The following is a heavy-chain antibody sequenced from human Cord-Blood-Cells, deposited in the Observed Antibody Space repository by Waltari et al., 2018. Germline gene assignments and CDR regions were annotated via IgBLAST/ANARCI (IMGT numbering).Heavy chain of an antibody. J-gene: IGHJ4*02. CDR3: ARSKGSGPDY. V-gene: IGHV4-34*01. D-gene: IGHD4-4*01. CDR1: GGSFSGYY. Sequence: QVQLQQWGAGLLKPSETLSLTCAVYGGSFSGYYWSWIRQPPGKGLEWIGEINHSGSTNYNPSHKSRVTISVDTSKNQFSLKLSSVTAADTAVYYCARSKGSGPDYWGQGTLVTVSS. CDR2: INHSGST.